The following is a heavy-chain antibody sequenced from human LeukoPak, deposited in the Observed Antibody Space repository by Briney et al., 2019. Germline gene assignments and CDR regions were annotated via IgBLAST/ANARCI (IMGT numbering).Heavy chain of an antibody. J-gene: IGHJ3*02. CDR1: GGSISSSSYY. Sequence: SETLSLTCTVSGGSISSSSYYWSWIRQPPGKGLEWIGEINHSGSTNYNPSLKSRVTISVDTSKNQFSLKLSSVTAADTAVYYCAVRWLTFDAFDIWGQGTMVTVSS. CDR3: AVRWLTFDAFDI. V-gene: IGHV4-39*07. D-gene: IGHD4-17*01. CDR2: INHSGST.